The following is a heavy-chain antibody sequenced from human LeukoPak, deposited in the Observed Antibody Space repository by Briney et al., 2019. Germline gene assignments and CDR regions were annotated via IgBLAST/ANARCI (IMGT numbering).Heavy chain of an antibody. V-gene: IGHV4-34*01. CDR3: ARGTANWFDP. CDR2: INHSGST. D-gene: IGHD2-21*02. Sequence: LEWIGEINHSGSTNYNPSLKSRVTISVDTSKNQFSLKLSSVTAADTAVYYCARGTANWFDPWGQGTLVTVSS. J-gene: IGHJ5*02.